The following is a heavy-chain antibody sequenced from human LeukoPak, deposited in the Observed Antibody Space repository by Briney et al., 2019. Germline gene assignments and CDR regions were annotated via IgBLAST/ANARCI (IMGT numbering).Heavy chain of an antibody. D-gene: IGHD3-3*01. CDR1: GFTFSSYA. CDR3: ARGQRAHVEWSYYMDV. V-gene: IGHV3-30*04. J-gene: IGHJ6*03. Sequence: GGSLRLSCAASGFTFSSYAMHWVRQAPGKGLEWMSVISYDGSNKYFADSVKGRFTISRDNSKNTLYLQMNSLRGEDTAVYYCARGQRAHVEWSYYMDVWGKGTTVTVSS. CDR2: ISYDGSNK.